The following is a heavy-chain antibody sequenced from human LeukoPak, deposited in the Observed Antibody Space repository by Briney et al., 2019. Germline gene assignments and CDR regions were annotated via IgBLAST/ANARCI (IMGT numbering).Heavy chain of an antibody. CDR1: GGSINSYY. CDR2: IYSSGDS. J-gene: IGHJ3*02. V-gene: IGHV4-59*08. Sequence: SETLSLSCAVSGGSINSYYWSWIRQPPGKGLEWIAYIYSSGDSNYNPSFKSRVTISVDTSKNQSPLKLTSVAAADTAIYYCARQPSGTAAFDIWGQGTMVIVSS. CDR3: ARQPSGTAAFDI. D-gene: IGHD1/OR15-1a*01.